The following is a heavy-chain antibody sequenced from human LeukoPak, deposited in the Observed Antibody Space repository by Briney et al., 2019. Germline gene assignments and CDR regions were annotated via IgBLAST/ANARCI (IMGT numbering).Heavy chain of an antibody. Sequence: SGPTLVNPTQTLTLTCTFSGFSLSTSGVGVGWIRQPPGKALEWLALIYWNDDKRYSPSLKSGLTITKDTSKNQVVLTMTNMDPVDIATYYCAHRYSGSYSDAFDIWGQGTMVTVSS. V-gene: IGHV2-5*01. J-gene: IGHJ3*02. D-gene: IGHD1-26*01. CDR2: IYWNDDK. CDR3: AHRYSGSYSDAFDI. CDR1: GFSLSTSGVG.